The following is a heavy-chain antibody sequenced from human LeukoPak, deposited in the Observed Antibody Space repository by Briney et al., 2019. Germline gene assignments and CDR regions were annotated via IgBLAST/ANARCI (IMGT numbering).Heavy chain of an antibody. J-gene: IGHJ4*02. CDR3: ARENFQY. CDR2: IKRDGSDE. V-gene: IGHV3-7*04. CDR1: VFTLSRYL. Sequence: GGALRLSRVASVFTLSRYLMNWVRQAPAKGREWVANIKRDGSDESYVDSVKGRFTISRNNAKNSLYLQMNSLRAEDTAVYYCARENFQYWAQGTLVTVSS.